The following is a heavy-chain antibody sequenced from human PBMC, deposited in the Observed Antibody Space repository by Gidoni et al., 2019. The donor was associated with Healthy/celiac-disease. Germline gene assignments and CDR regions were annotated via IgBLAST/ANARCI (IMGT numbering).Heavy chain of an antibody. CDR2: IWYDGSNK. D-gene: IGHD1-1*01. V-gene: IGHV3-33*01. J-gene: IGHJ3*02. CDR1: GFTFSSYG. CDR3: ARDRGTTHAFDI. Sequence: QVQLVESGGGVVQPGRSLRLSCAPSGFTFSSYGMHWVRQAPGKGLEWVAVIWYDGSNKYYADSVKGRFTISRDNSKNTLYLQMNSLRAEDTAVYYCARDRGTTHAFDIWGQGTMVTVSS.